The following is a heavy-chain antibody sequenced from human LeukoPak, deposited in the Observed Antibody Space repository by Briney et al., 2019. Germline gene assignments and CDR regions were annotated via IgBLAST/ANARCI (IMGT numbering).Heavy chain of an antibody. D-gene: IGHD1-26*01. Sequence: GRSLRLSCAASGFTFSNYDMHWVRQAPGKGLEWVAVISYDGSNKYYADSVKGRFTISRDNSKNTLYLQMNSLRAEDTAVYYCAKKGATTGDFDYWGQGTLVTVSS. CDR1: GFTFSNYD. CDR3: AKKGATTGDFDY. J-gene: IGHJ4*02. CDR2: ISYDGSNK. V-gene: IGHV3-30*18.